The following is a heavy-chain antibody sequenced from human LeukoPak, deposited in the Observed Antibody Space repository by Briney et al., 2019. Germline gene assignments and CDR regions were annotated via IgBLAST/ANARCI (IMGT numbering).Heavy chain of an antibody. Sequence: GASVKVSCKASGYTFTGYYMHWVRQAPGQGLEWMGWINPNSGGTNYAQKFQGRVTMTRDTSISTAYMELSRLRSDDTAVYYCASETYYYDSSGYYRVRTTFDYWGQGTLVTVSS. CDR2: INPNSGGT. CDR3: ASETYYYDSSGYYRVRTTFDY. D-gene: IGHD3-22*01. CDR1: GYTFTGYY. J-gene: IGHJ4*02. V-gene: IGHV1-2*02.